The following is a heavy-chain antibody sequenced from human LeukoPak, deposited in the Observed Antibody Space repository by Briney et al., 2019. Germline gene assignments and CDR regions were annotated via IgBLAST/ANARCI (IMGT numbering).Heavy chain of an antibody. V-gene: IGHV4-34*01. D-gene: IGHD6-19*01. CDR2: INHSGST. CDR3: ARGLAVAGTTDY. J-gene: IGHJ4*02. Sequence: RTSETLSLTCAVYGGSFSGYYWSWIRQPPGKGLEWIGEINHSGSTNYNPSLKSLVTISVDTSKNQFSLKLSSVTAADTAVYYCARGLAVAGTTDYWGQGTLVTVSS. CDR1: GGSFSGYY.